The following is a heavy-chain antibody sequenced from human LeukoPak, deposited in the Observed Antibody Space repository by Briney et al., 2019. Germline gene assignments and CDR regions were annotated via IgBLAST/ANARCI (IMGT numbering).Heavy chain of an antibody. Sequence: PGGSLRLSCAASRFTFSSYWMHWVRQAPGKGLVWVSYISGDGSSTTYADSVKGRFTISRDNAKNTLDLQMNGLRAEDTAVYYGARGGWGTAIDYWAQGTLVTVSS. CDR3: ARGGWGTAIDY. V-gene: IGHV3-74*01. CDR2: ISGDGSST. D-gene: IGHD1-7*01. J-gene: IGHJ4*02. CDR1: RFTFSSYW.